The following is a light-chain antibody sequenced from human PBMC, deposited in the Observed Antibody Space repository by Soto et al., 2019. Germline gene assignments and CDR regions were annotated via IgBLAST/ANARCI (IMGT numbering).Light chain of an antibody. CDR1: SSNIGAGYD. Sequence: QSALTQPPSVSGAPGQTFTISCTGSSSNIGAGYDVHWYQQLPGRAPQLLIFGNNNRPSGVPGRFSGSKSGTSASLAIAGLQVEDEADYYCAAWDDSLSGPVFGGGTKLTVL. V-gene: IGLV1-40*01. CDR2: GNN. CDR3: AAWDDSLSGPV. J-gene: IGLJ3*02.